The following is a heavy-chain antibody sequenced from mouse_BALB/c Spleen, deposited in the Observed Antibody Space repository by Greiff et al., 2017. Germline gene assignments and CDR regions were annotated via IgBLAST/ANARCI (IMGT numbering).Heavy chain of an antibody. J-gene: IGHJ2*01. D-gene: IGHD2-1*01. CDR1: GFTFSSYA. CDR2: ISSGGST. Sequence: EVQVVESGGGLVKPGGSPKLSCAASGFTFSSYAMSWVRQTPEKRLEWVASISSGGSTYYPDSVKGRFTISRDNARNILYLQMSSLRSEDTAMYYCARDGNYAFDYWGQGTTLTVSS. V-gene: IGHV5-6-5*01. CDR3: ARDGNYAFDY.